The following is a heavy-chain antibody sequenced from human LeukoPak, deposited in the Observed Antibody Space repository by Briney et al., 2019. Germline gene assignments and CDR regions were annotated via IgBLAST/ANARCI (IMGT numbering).Heavy chain of an antibody. CDR2: ISYDGSNK. V-gene: IGHV3-30*03. CDR3: ARYYGSGSVGGFDY. J-gene: IGHJ4*02. CDR1: GFTFSSYG. D-gene: IGHD3-10*01. Sequence: PGRSLRLSCAASGFTFSSYGIHWVRQAPGKGLEWVAVISYDGSNKYYADSVKGRFTISRDNSKNTLSLQMNSLRAEDTAVYYCARYYGSGSVGGFDYWGQGTLVSVSS.